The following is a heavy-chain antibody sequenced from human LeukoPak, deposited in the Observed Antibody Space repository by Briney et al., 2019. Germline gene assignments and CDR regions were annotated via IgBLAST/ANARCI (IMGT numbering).Heavy chain of an antibody. J-gene: IGHJ6*02. D-gene: IGHD3-22*01. CDR1: GFTFSNYA. V-gene: IGHV3-23*01. CDR2: ISGSGGST. Sequence: PGGSLRLSCAASGFTFSNYAMAWVRQAPGKGLEWVSTISGSGGSTHYADSVKGRFIISRDNSKNTLYLQMNSLRAEDTAVYYCAKDPYYYDSSGYGYGMDVWGQGTTVTVSS. CDR3: AKDPYYYDSSGYGYGMDV.